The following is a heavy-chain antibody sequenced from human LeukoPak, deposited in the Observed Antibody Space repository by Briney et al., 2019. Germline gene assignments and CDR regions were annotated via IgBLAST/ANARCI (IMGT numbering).Heavy chain of an antibody. CDR3: ATITYRSDWDVVGRGAFDI. Sequence: GGSLRLSCTASGFTFSSHAMSWVRQAPGKGLEWVSDISGNGGSTYYADSVKGRFTISRDNSKNTVNLQMNSLRAEDTAVYYCATITYRSDWDVVGRGAFDIWGQGTMVTVSS. CDR2: ISGNGGST. D-gene: IGHD6-19*01. V-gene: IGHV3-23*01. J-gene: IGHJ3*02. CDR1: GFTFSSHA.